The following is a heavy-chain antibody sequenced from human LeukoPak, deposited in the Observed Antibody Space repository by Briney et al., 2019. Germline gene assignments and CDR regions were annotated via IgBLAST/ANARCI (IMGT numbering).Heavy chain of an antibody. D-gene: IGHD3-22*01. V-gene: IGHV4-34*01. CDR3: AREVSYYDSSGYFDFDY. Sequence: SETLSLTCAVYGGSFSGYYWSWIRQPPGKGLEWIGEINHSGSTNYNPSLKSRVTISVDTSKNQFSLKLSSVTAADTAVYYCAREVSYYDSSGYFDFDYWGQGTLVTVSS. CDR1: GGSFSGYY. CDR2: INHSGST. J-gene: IGHJ4*02.